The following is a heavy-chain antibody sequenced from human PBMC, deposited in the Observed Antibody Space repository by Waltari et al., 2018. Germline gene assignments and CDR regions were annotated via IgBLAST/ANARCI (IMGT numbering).Heavy chain of an antibody. CDR2: TDLRDPYT. Sequence: EVQLVQSGAEVKKPGESLRIACKESGYRCTSHWSSWVRTMPAKGPGWRGRTDLRDPYTNYSPSFQGHVTISADQAISTAYLQWSSLKASDTAMYYCARKYIAARPDETYYYYGMDVWGQGTTVTVSS. CDR1: GYRCTSHW. J-gene: IGHJ6*02. V-gene: IGHV5-10-1*01. D-gene: IGHD6-6*01. CDR3: ARKYIAARPDETYYYYGMDV.